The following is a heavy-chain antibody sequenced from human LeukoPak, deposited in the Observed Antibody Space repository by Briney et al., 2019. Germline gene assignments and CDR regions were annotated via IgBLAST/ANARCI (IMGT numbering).Heavy chain of an antibody. CDR1: GYTFTGYG. CDR3: ARRSRYDILTGYYSGSHNDY. CDR2: ISAYNGNT. D-gene: IGHD3-9*01. V-gene: IGHV1-18*01. J-gene: IGHJ4*02. Sequence: GASVKVSCKASGYTFTGYGISWVRQAPGQGLEWMGWISAYNGNTNCAQKLQGRVTMTTDTSTSTAYMELRSLRSDDTAVYYCARRSRYDILTGYYSGSHNDYWGQGTLVTVSS.